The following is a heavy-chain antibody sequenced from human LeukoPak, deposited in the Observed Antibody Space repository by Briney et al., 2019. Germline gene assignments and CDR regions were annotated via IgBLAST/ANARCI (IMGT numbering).Heavy chain of an antibody. D-gene: IGHD3-10*01. CDR2: ISRSSSYI. Sequence: GGSLRLSCAASGFTLNNYGINWVRQAPGKGPEWVSFISRSSSYIFYADSVKGRFTTSRDNAKNSLYLQMNSLRAEDTAVYYCARTYASGSRRYWYFDLWGRGTLVTV. J-gene: IGHJ2*01. CDR1: GFTLNNYG. V-gene: IGHV3-21*01. CDR3: ARTYASGSRRYWYFDL.